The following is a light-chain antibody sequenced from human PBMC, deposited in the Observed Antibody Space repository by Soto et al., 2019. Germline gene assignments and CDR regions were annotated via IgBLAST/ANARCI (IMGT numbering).Light chain of an antibody. CDR1: QSISNY. Sequence: DIQMAQSPSSLSASVGDRVTITCRASQSISNYLNWDQQKPGKAPKLLIYAASNLQGGVPSRFSGSGSGADFTLTIRSLQPEDFATYYCQQTYSDPFTFGQGTKLEIK. V-gene: IGKV1-39*01. CDR3: QQTYSDPFT. CDR2: AAS. J-gene: IGKJ2*01.